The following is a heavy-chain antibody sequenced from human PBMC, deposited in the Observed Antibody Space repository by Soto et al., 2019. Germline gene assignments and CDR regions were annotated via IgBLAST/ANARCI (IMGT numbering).Heavy chain of an antibody. Sequence: QVQLVESGGGVVQPGRSLRLSCAASGFTFSSYAMHWVRQAPGQGLEWVARISYDGSNKYYADSVKGRFTISRDNSKNTLYLQMTSLRPEDPAVYPCARAQGGTTLYYHGMDVWGQGTTVTVSS. D-gene: IGHD1-7*01. CDR2: ISYDGSNK. V-gene: IGHV3-30-3*01. CDR3: ARAQGGTTLYYHGMDV. CDR1: GFTFSSYA. J-gene: IGHJ6*02.